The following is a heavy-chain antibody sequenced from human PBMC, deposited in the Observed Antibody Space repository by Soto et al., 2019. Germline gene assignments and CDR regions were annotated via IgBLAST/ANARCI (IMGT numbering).Heavy chain of an antibody. CDR1: GGSISSYY. CDR2: IYYSGST. CDR3: ARGIAAEGSDI. J-gene: IGHJ3*02. Sequence: SETLSLTCTVSGGSISSYYWSWIRQPPGKGLEWIGYIYYSGSTNYNPSLKSRVTISVDTSKNQFSLKLSSVTAADTAVYYCARGIAAEGSDIWGQGTMVTVSS. D-gene: IGHD6-13*01. V-gene: IGHV4-59*01.